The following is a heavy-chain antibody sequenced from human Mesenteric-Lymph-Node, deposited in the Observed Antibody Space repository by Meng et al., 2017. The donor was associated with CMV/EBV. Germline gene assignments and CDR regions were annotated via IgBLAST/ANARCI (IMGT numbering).Heavy chain of an antibody. CDR1: GFTFSNYA. Sequence: GGSLRLSCAASGFTFSNYAMSWVRQAPGKGLEWVALISYDGSNKQYADSVKGRFTISRDNSKNTLYLQMNSLRAEDTALFFCARYDHLLLNDFWGQGTLVTVSS. J-gene: IGHJ4*02. D-gene: IGHD3-10*01. CDR2: ISYDGSNK. V-gene: IGHV3-30*03. CDR3: ARYDHLLLNDF.